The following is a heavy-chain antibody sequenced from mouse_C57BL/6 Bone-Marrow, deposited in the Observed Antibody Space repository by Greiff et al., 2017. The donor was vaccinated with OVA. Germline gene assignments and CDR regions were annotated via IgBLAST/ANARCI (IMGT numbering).Heavy chain of an antibody. J-gene: IGHJ1*03. CDR2: IDPNSGGT. CDR3: ARPLLLRSRYFDV. Sequence: QVHVKQPGAELVKPGASVKLSCKASGYTFTSYWMHWVKQRPGRGLEWIGRIDPNSGGTKYNEKFKSKATLTVDKPSSTAYMQLSSLTSEDSAVYYCARPLLLRSRYFDVWGTGTTVTVSS. CDR1: GYTFTSYW. D-gene: IGHD1-1*01. V-gene: IGHV1-72*01.